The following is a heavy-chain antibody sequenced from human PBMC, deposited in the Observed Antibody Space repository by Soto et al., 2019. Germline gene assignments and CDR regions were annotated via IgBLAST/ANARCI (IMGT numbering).Heavy chain of an antibody. J-gene: IGHJ4*02. D-gene: IGHD2-2*01. CDR3: ATISSPDDY. CDR1: VSTFSNHC. CDR2: IKQDGTEK. Sequence: GPLRLSCPASVSTFSNHCMSWVRQAPGKGLEWVANIKQDGTEKHYVDSVKGRFTISRDNAKTSVFLQMNSLRVEDTAVYYCATISSPDDYWGQGTLVTVSS. V-gene: IGHV3-7*01.